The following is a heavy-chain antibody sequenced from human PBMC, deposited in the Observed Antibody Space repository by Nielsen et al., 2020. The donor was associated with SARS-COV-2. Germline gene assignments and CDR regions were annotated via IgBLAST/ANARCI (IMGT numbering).Heavy chain of an antibody. CDR2: VSASGGST. CDR1: RSTFTTYA. V-gene: IGHV3-23*01. J-gene: IGHJ3*01. Sequence: GGSLRLSCAPSRSTFTTYATAWVRRAPGRGLQWVTGVSASGGSTYYTDSVKGRFSISRDNSKNTLFLQMHSLRVEDTALYYCAKDGVVRGDALDLWGQGTMVTVSS. CDR3: AKDGVVRGDALDL. D-gene: IGHD3-10*01.